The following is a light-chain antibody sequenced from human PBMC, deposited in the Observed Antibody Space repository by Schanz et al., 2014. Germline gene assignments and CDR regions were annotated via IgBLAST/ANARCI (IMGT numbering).Light chain of an antibody. CDR3: SSYAGSNNLV. CDR1: GSDVGGYNY. CDR2: GVT. V-gene: IGLV2-14*03. Sequence: QSALTQPASVSGSPGQSITISCTGTGSDVGGYNYVSWYQQHPGKAPKLIIYGVTNRPSGVSTRFSGSKSGNTASLTISGLQADDEADYYCSSYAGSNNLVFGGGTKLTVL. J-gene: IGLJ2*01.